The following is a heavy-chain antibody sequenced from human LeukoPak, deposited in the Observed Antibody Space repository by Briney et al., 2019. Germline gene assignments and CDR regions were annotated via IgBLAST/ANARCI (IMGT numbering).Heavy chain of an antibody. CDR3: ARELDGNGGWFDP. CDR2: VYYSGST. CDR1: VDSISDYY. J-gene: IGHJ5*02. Sequence: SETLSLTCTVSVDSISDYYWRWIRQSPEKGLEWIGEVYYSGSTHYNPSLKTRVTISLDRSNNQFSLRLTSVTAADTAVYYCARELDGNGGWFDPWGQGTLVTVSS. V-gene: IGHV4-59*01. D-gene: IGHD5-24*01.